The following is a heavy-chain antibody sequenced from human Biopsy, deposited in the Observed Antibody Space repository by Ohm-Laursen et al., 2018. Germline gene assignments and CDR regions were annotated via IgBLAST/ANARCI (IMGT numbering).Heavy chain of an antibody. J-gene: IGHJ4*02. V-gene: IGHV4-59*11. D-gene: IGHD4-23*01. CDR1: GGSFTGHY. CDR3: ARGSNDFGGLYFPR. Sequence: TLSLTCSVSGGSFTGHYWTWIRQPPGKGLEWIGYIYYSGSTNYNPSLKSRVTISVDTSKNQFSLKLSSLTAADTAVYYCARGSNDFGGLYFPRWGQGTLLTVSS. CDR2: IYYSGST.